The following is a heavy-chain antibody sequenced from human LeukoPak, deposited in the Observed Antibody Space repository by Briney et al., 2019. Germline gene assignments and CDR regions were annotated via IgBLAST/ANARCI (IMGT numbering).Heavy chain of an antibody. CDR1: GFTFSSYA. Sequence: PGGSLRLSCAASGFTFSSYAMSWVRQAPGKGLEWVSAISGSGGSTYYADSVKGRFTISRDNAKNSLDLQMNSLRAEDTAVYYCARAPGIAAAGTQTQFDYWGQGTLVTVSS. CDR2: ISGSGGST. D-gene: IGHD6-13*01. V-gene: IGHV3-23*01. CDR3: ARAPGIAAAGTQTQFDY. J-gene: IGHJ4*02.